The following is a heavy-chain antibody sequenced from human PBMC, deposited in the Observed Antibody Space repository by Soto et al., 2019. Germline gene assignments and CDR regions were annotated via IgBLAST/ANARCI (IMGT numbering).Heavy chain of an antibody. CDR1: GFTFSSYG. CDR3: VRASYCSGGSCYNLDY. CDR2: IWYNGSNK. D-gene: IGHD2-15*01. J-gene: IGHJ4*02. Sequence: GGSLRLSCAASGFTFSSYGMHWVRQAPGKGLEWVAVIWYNGSNKYYDDSVKGRFTISRDNSKKTLDLRMNSLRVEDTAVYYCVRASYCSGGSCYNLDYWGQGTLVTVSS. V-gene: IGHV3-33*01.